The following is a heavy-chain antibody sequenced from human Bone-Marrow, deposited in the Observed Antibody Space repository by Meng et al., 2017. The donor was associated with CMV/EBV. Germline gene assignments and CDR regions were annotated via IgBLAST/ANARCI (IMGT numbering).Heavy chain of an antibody. Sequence: QGGAGLLKPAEPLSLTCGVYGAPFSGYWSWVRQPPGKGLEWIGEITHSGSTNYNVSLKSRVTISIDTSKNQFSLKLSSVTATDTAVYYCAPGFRSWSGSYSSWGQGTLVTVSS. D-gene: IGHD1-26*01. J-gene: IGHJ4*02. V-gene: IGHV4-34*01. CDR2: ITHSGST. CDR1: GAPFSGY. CDR3: APGFRSWSGSYSS.